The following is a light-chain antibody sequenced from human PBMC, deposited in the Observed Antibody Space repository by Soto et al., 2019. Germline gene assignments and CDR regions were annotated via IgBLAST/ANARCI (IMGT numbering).Light chain of an antibody. CDR3: HQGYSPPQT. V-gene: IGKV1-39*01. CDR1: QSISTD. Sequence: DIQMTQSPSSLSASVGDRVTITCRASQSISTDLNWYMQKPGEAPQLLIFAASGLHSGVPSRFSGSGSGTDFTLTISSLQSEDFATYYCHQGYSPPQTFGQGTKVEI. J-gene: IGKJ1*01. CDR2: AAS.